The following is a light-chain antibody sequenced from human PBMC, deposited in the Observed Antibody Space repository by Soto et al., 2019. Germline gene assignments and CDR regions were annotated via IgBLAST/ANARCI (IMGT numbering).Light chain of an antibody. CDR2: GAS. J-gene: IGKJ1*01. CDR1: QSVSSN. CDR3: QQYNNWPQT. V-gene: IGKV3-15*01. Sequence: EIVMTQSPATLSVSPGERDTLSCRASQSVSSNLAWYQQKPGQAPRLLIYGASTRATGIPARFSGSGSGTEFTLTISSLQSEDSAVYYCQQYNNWPQTFGQGTKV.